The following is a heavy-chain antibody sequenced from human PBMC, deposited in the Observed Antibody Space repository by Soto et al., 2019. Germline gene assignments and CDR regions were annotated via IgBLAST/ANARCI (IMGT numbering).Heavy chain of an antibody. CDR3: VKFRGRAYPYYYMDV. J-gene: IGHJ6*03. Sequence: DVQLLESGGGLVQWGGSLRLSCVTSGFTFSTYGMTWVRQAPGKGLEWVSYGGSGGSRYYAESVKGRFTISRDNSKNTLSLEMNSLRAEDKATYYCVKFRGRAYPYYYMDVWGKGTTVTVSS. D-gene: IGHD3-10*01. V-gene: IGHV3-23*01. CDR2: YGGSGGSR. CDR1: GFTFSTYG.